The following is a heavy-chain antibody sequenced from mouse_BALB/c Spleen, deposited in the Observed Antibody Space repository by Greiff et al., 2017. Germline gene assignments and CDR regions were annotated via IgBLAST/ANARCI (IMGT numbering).Heavy chain of an antibody. CDR1: GFNIKDTY. CDR3: ARPPYGSSFDY. D-gene: IGHD1-1*01. J-gene: IGHJ2*01. Sequence: VQLQQSGAELVKPGASVKLSCTASGFNIKDTYMHWVKQRPEQGLEWIGRIDPANGNTKYDPKFQGKATITADTSSNTAYLQLSSLTSEDTAVYYCARPPYGSSFDYWGQGTTLTVSS. V-gene: IGHV14-3*02. CDR2: IDPANGNT.